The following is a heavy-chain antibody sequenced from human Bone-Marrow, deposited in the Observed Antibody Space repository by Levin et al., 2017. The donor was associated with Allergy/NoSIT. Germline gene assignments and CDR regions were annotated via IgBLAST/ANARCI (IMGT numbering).Heavy chain of an antibody. Sequence: GGSLRLSCAASGFTFSSYGMHWVRQAPGKGLEWVAVISYDGSNKYYADSVKGRFTISRDNSKNTLYLQMNSLRAEDTAVYYCAKDDLPYGDYVGYYYYYMDGWGKGTTVTVSS. D-gene: IGHD4-17*01. J-gene: IGHJ6*03. CDR3: AKDDLPYGDYVGYYYYYMDG. CDR1: GFTFSSYG. CDR2: ISYDGSNK. V-gene: IGHV3-30*18.